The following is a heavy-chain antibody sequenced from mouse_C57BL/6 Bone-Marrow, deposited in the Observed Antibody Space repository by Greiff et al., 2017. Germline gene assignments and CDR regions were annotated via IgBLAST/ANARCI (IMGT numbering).Heavy chain of an antibody. J-gene: IGHJ1*03. CDR3: ARFHYDYPYFDV. CDR2: INYDGSST. D-gene: IGHD2-4*01. CDR1: GFTFSDYY. Sequence: EVKLVESEGGLVQPGSSMKLSCPASGFTFSDYYMAWVRPIPEKGLEWVANINYDGSSTYYLDSLKSRFIISRDNAKNILYLQMSSLKSEDTATYYCARFHYDYPYFDVWGTGTTVTVSS. V-gene: IGHV5-16*01.